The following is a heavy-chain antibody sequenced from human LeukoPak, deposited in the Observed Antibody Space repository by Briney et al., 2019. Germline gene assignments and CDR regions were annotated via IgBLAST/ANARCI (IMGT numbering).Heavy chain of an antibody. V-gene: IGHV3-7*04. Sequence: PGGSLRLSCAASRFTFSSYWMSWVRQAPGKGLEWVANIKQDGSEKYYVDSVRGRFTISRDNAKNLLYLQMNSLRAEDTAVYYCARAVGNSGIDSWGQGTLVTVSS. J-gene: IGHJ4*02. CDR3: ARAVGNSGIDS. CDR1: RFTFSSYW. CDR2: IKQDGSEK. D-gene: IGHD4-23*01.